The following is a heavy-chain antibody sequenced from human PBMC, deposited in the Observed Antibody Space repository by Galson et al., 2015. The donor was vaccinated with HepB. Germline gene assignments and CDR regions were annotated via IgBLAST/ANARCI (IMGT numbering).Heavy chain of an antibody. CDR1: GYTFTSYY. D-gene: IGHD2-15*01. CDR3: ARDRTLYRSGGSCYQAFDY. J-gene: IGHJ4*02. CDR2: INPSAGTT. Sequence: SVKVSCKASGYTFTSYYMHWVRQAPGHGLEWMGIINPSAGTTSYAQKFQGRVTMTRDTSTSTVYMELSSLRSEDTAVYYCARDRTLYRSGGSCYQAFDYWGQGTLVTVSS. V-gene: IGHV1-46*01.